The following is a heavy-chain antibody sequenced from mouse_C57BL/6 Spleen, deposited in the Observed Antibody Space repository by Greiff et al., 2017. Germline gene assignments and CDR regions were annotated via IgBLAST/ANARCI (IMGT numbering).Heavy chain of an antibody. CDR1: GYTFTSYG. D-gene: IGHD2-3*01. CDR3: ARYDGYYAMDY. Sequence: QVQLQQSGAELARPGASVKLSCKASGYTFTSYGISWVKQRAGQGLEWIGEIYPRSGNTYYNEKFKGKATLTADKSSSTAYMELRSLTSEDSAVYFCARYDGYYAMDYWGQGTSVTVSS. V-gene: IGHV1-81*01. J-gene: IGHJ4*01. CDR2: IYPRSGNT.